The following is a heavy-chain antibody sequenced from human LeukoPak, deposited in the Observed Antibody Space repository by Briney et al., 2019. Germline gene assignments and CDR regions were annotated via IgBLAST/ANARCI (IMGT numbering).Heavy chain of an antibody. V-gene: IGHV3-48*02. Sequence: GGSLRLSCAASGFTFSSYSMNRLRQAPRHGLEWVSYISSSSSTIYYADSVKGRFTISRDNAKHSLYLEMNSLRDEDTAVYFCARDFRGDSWGQGTLVTVSS. CDR2: ISSSSSTI. CDR1: GFTFSSYS. CDR3: ARDFRGDS. J-gene: IGHJ4*02.